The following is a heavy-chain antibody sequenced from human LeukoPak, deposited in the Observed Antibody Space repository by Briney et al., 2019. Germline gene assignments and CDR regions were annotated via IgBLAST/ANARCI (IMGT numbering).Heavy chain of an antibody. D-gene: IGHD5-12*01. V-gene: IGHV4-4*02. CDR1: GGSISSSNW. CDR3: VRDRNSNLRLGF. J-gene: IGHJ4*02. CDR2: IFHSGSV. Sequence: PSETLSLTCAVSGGSISSSNWWSWVRQPPGKGLEWIGEIFHSGSVNYNPSLKSRVTISVDNSKNQFSLRLSSVTAADTAVYYCVRDRNSNLRLGFWGQGTLVTVSS.